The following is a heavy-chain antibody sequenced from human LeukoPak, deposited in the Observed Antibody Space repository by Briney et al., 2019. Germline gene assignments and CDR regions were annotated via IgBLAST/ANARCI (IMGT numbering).Heavy chain of an antibody. CDR1: GGSISSSSYY. V-gene: IGHV4-61*02. D-gene: IGHD6-19*01. CDR2: IYTSGST. CDR3: ARDNFYSSIDY. J-gene: IGHJ4*02. Sequence: SETLSLTCTVSGGSISSSSYYWSWIRQPAGKGLEWIGRIYTSGSTNYNPSLKSRVTILVDTSKNQFSLKLSSVTAADTAVYYCARDNFYSSIDYWGQGTLVTVSS.